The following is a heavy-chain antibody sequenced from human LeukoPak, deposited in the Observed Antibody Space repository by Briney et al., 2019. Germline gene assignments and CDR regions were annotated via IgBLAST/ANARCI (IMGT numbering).Heavy chain of an antibody. V-gene: IGHV1-2*02. CDR1: GYTFTGYY. CDR2: INPNSGGT. CDR3: ARGYSGYDPHFDY. D-gene: IGHD5-12*01. J-gene: IGHJ4*02. Sequence: GASVKVSCKASGYTFTGYYMHWVRQAPGQGLEWMGWINPNSGGTNYAQKFQGRVTMTRDTSISTAHMELSRLRSDDTAVYYCARGYSGYDPHFDYWGQGTLVTVSS.